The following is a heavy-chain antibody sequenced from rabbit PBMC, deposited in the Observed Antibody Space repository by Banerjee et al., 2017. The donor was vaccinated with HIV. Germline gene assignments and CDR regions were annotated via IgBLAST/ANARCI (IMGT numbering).Heavy chain of an antibody. CDR1: GFSFNKNYV. Sequence: QEQLVESGGGLVQPEGSLTLTCTASGFSFNKNYVMCWVRQAPGKGLEWIGCIHTGSGSTYYATWAKGRFTISKTSSTTVTLQMTSMTAADTATYFCARYLYDDYFNLWGPGTLVTVS. V-gene: IGHV1S45*01. J-gene: IGHJ4*01. CDR2: IHTGSGST. D-gene: IGHD2-1*01. CDR3: ARYLYDDYFNL.